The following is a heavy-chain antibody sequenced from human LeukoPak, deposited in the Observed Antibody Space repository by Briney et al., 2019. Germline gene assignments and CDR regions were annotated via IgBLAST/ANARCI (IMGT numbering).Heavy chain of an antibody. J-gene: IGHJ4*02. CDR2: ISFDESDK. CDR1: GFTFSNYG. CDR3: AKRDDRGWHYIDY. Sequence: GGSLRLSCATSGFTFSNYGMSWVRQAPGKGLEWVALISFDESDKYYADSVKGRFTISRDNSKNTLYLQMNSLRLEDTAVFYCAKRDDRGWHYIDYWGRGTLVTVSS. D-gene: IGHD6-19*01. V-gene: IGHV3-30*18.